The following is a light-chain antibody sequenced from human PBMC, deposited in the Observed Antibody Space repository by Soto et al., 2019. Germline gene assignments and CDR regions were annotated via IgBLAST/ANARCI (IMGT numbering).Light chain of an antibody. V-gene: IGKV1-9*01. CDR2: AAS. Sequence: DIQLTQSPSFLSASVGDRVTITCRASQGISSYLAWYQQKPGKAPKLLIYAASTLQSGVPSRFSGSESGTEFTLTISSLQPEDFATYYGQQLNTSPFTFGGGTKVEIK. CDR3: QQLNTSPFT. CDR1: QGISSY. J-gene: IGKJ4*01.